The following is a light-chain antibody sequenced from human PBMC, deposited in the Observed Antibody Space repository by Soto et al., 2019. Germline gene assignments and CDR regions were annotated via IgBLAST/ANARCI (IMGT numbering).Light chain of an antibody. J-gene: IGKJ1*01. CDR2: ATS. Sequence: DIQMTQSPSSLAASLGDRVTITCRASQGIRNYLAWYQQKPGKVPKLLIYATSTLQSGVPSRFSGSGSGTDFTLTISSLQPDDFATYYCQQYNSYSFGQGTKVDIK. V-gene: IGKV1-27*01. CDR1: QGIRNY. CDR3: QQYNSYS.